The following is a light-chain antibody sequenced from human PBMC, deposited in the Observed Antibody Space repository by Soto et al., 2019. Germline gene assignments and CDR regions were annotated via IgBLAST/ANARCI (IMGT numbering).Light chain of an antibody. CDR2: GTS. V-gene: IGKV3-15*01. CDR1: QSVASN. Sequence: VMPQSPASLSVSPGESVTLSCRASQSVASNLAWYQQKPGQAPRLLIYGTSTRATGVPARFSGSGSGTDLTLTISSLQAADFAVYHCQHYNNWPITFGQGTLLGIK. J-gene: IGKJ5*01. CDR3: QHYNNWPIT.